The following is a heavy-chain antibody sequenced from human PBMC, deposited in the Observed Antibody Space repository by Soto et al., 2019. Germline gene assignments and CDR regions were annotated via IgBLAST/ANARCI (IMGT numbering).Heavy chain of an antibody. CDR3: ARGEDIVVVGGYAFDI. J-gene: IGHJ3*02. D-gene: IGHD2-15*01. V-gene: IGHV1-18*01. CDR2: ISAYNGNT. Sequence: ASVKVFCKASGYTFTSYGISWVRQAPGQGLEWMGWISAYNGNTNYAQKLQGRVTMTTDTSTSTAYMELRSLRSDDTAVYYCARGEDIVVVGGYAFDIWGQGTMVTVSS. CDR1: GYTFTSYG.